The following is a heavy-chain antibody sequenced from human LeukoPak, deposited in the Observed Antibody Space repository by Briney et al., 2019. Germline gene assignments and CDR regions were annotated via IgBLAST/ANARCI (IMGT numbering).Heavy chain of an antibody. CDR3: ASEEGGLDV. V-gene: IGHV3-74*01. J-gene: IGHJ6*02. Sequence: GGSLRLSCAASGFTFSKYWMHWVRQAPGKGLVWVSRIKTDGSYTSYADSVKGRFAISRDNAKSTLYLQMNGLRGEDTAVYYCASEEGGLDVWGQGTTVTVSS. CDR2: IKTDGSYT. CDR1: GFTFSKYW.